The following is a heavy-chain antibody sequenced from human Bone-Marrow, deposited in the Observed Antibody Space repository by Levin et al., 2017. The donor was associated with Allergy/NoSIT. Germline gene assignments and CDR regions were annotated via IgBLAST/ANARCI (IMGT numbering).Heavy chain of an antibody. Sequence: SQTLSLTCAVSGYSISSAYYWGWIRQPPGEGLEWIGNIYHSGSTYYNPSLKSRVTISVDTSKNQFSLKVTSVTAADTAVYYCARTLGYCSGDSCYFYFDYWGRGTLVTVSA. V-gene: IGHV4-38-2*01. CDR3: ARTLGYCSGDSCYFYFDY. D-gene: IGHD2-15*01. CDR1: GYSISSAYY. J-gene: IGHJ4*02. CDR2: IYHSGST.